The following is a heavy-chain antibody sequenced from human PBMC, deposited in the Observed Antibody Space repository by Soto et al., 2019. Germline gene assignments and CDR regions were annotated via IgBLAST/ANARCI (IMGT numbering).Heavy chain of an antibody. J-gene: IGHJ5*02. CDR1: GGSINSDY. CDR3: AKDIRGRTAAAVYNWFDP. Sequence: PSETLSLTCTVSGGSINSDYWSWIRQPPGKALEWIGYIYNSGSTNYSPSLNSRVTISVDASKNQFSLKLNSVTAADTAVYYCAKDIRGRTAAAVYNWFDPWGQGIQVTVSS. CDR2: IYNSGST. D-gene: IGHD6-13*01. V-gene: IGHV4-59*01.